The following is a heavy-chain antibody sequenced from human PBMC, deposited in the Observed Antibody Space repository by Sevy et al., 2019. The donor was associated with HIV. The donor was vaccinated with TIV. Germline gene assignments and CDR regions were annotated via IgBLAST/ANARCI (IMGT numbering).Heavy chain of an antibody. CDR2: IYPDDSDI. CDR3: ARRGYDSTGYPQYYFDN. J-gene: IGHJ4*02. CDR1: GYRFTSYW. D-gene: IGHD3-22*01. V-gene: IGHV5-51*01. Sequence: GESLKISCKASGYRFTSYWIAWVRQRPGKGLEWMGIIYPDDSDIRYSPSLQGQVTISVNKSISTAYLQWSSLKASDTAMYFCARRGYDSTGYPQYYFDNWGQGTLVTVSS.